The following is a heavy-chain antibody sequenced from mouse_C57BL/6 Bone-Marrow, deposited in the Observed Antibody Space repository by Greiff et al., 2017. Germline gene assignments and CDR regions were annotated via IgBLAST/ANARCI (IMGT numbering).Heavy chain of an antibody. CDR2: INYDGSST. J-gene: IGHJ3*01. Sequence: EVMLVESEAGLVQPGSSMKLSCTASGFTFSDYYMAWVRQVPEKGLEWVANINYDGSSTYYLDSLKSSSIISGDNAKNIPYLQMSSLKSEDTATYDCASFDGYCAAWFAYWGQGTLVTVSA. CDR3: ASFDGYCAAWFAY. CDR1: GFTFSDYY. V-gene: IGHV5-16*01. D-gene: IGHD2-3*01.